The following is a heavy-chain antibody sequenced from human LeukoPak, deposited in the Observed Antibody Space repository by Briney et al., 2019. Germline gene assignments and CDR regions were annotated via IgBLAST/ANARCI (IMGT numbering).Heavy chain of an antibody. D-gene: IGHD3-10*01. Sequence: SQTLSLTCTVSGGSISSGSYYWSWIRQPAGKGLEWIGRIYTSGSTNYNPSLKSRVTISVDTSKNQFSLKLSSVTAADTAVYYCARASTMVRGVTPLYYYYMDVWGKGTTVTISS. CDR1: GGSISSGSYY. CDR2: IYTSGST. CDR3: ARASTMVRGVTPLYYYYMDV. V-gene: IGHV4-61*02. J-gene: IGHJ6*03.